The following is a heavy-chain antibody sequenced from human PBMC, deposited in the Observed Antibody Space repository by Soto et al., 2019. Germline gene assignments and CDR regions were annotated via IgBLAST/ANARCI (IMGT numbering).Heavy chain of an antibody. V-gene: IGHV1-18*04. Sequence: GASVKVSCKASGYTFTSYGISWVRQAPGQGLEWMGWISAYNGNTNYAQKLQGRVTMTTGTSTSTAYMELRSLRSDDTAVYYCARDAAIFGVVIRGLYYYYGMDVWGQGTTVTVSS. D-gene: IGHD3-3*01. CDR2: ISAYNGNT. CDR3: ARDAAIFGVVIRGLYYYYGMDV. J-gene: IGHJ6*02. CDR1: GYTFTSYG.